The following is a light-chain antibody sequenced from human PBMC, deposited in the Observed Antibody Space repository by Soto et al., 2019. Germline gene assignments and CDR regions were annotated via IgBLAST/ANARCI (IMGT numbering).Light chain of an antibody. CDR1: QDISNY. CDR3: QQYDYLSLN. Sequence: DIQMTQSPSSLSASVGAIVTITCQASQDISNYLNWYQQNPGKAPKLLIYDASNLETGVPSRFSGSESGTDFNFTISSLQPNDIATHYCQQYDYLSLNFGGGTKVEIK. CDR2: DAS. V-gene: IGKV1-33*01. J-gene: IGKJ4*01.